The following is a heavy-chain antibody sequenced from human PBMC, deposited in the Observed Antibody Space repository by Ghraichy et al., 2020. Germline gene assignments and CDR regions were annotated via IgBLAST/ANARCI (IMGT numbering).Heavy chain of an antibody. CDR2: IKQDGSDK. CDR3: ARDRSGSWYFDY. J-gene: IGHJ4*02. CDR1: GFTFSFYW. Sequence: GGSLRLSCAASGFTFSFYWMTWVRQAPGKGLEWVANIKQDGSDKYFVDSVKGRFTISRDNAKNSLFLQMNSLRAEDTAVYYCARDRSGSWYFDYWGQGVLVTVSS. D-gene: IGHD1-26*01. V-gene: IGHV3-7*03.